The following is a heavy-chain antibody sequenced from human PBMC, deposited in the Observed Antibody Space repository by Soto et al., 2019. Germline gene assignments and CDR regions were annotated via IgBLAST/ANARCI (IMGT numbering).Heavy chain of an antibody. Sequence: GGSLRLSCAASGFTFSDYAMSWVRQAPGKGLEWVSAISRTGGSTYYADSVKGRFTISRDNSKNTLYLQMNSLRADDTAVCYCARTYYYGSGTYPRFDPWGQGTLVTVSS. J-gene: IGHJ5*02. V-gene: IGHV3-23*01. D-gene: IGHD3-10*01. CDR2: ISRTGGST. CDR1: GFTFSDYA. CDR3: ARTYYYGSGTYPRFDP.